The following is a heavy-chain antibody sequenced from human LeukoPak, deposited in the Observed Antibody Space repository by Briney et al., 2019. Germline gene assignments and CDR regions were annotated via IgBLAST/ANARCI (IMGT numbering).Heavy chain of an antibody. J-gene: IGHJ6*03. CDR3: ARNIHDYVLTHYYYYMDV. V-gene: IGHV3-53*01. CDR1: GLIFSGNY. Sequence: PGGSLRLSCAASGLIFSGNYMSWVRKAPGKGLEWVSIIYSDGFTYYADSVKGRFTISRDSSKNTLYLQMDSLRAEDTAVYYCARNIHDYVLTHYYYYMDVWGKGTTVTVSS. CDR2: IYSDGFT. D-gene: IGHD4-17*01.